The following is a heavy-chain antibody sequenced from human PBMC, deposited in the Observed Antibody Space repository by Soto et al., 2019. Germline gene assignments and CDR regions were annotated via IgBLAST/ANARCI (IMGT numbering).Heavy chain of an antibody. V-gene: IGHV4-34*01. CDR1: GGSFSGYY. Sequence: QVQLQQWGAGLLKPSETLSLTCAVYGGSFSGYYWSWIRQPPGKGLEWIGEINHSGSTNYNPSLRSRVTISVDTSKNQFSLKLSSVTAADTAVYYCARDRSGIPIFGVVIRETDGWGKGTTVTVSS. CDR2: INHSGST. CDR3: ARDRSGIPIFGVVIRETDG. D-gene: IGHD3-3*01. J-gene: IGHJ6*04.